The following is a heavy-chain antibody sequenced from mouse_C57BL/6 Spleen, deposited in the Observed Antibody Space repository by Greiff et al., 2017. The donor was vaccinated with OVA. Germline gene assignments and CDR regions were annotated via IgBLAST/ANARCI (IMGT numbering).Heavy chain of an antibody. Sequence: EVQLQQSGPELVKPGASVKIPCKASGYTFTDYNMDWVKQSHGKSLEWIGDINPNNGGTIYNQKFKGKATLTVDKSSSTAYMELRSLTSEDTAVYYCARPYYGSSLAWFAYWGQGTLVTVSA. CDR3: ARPYYGSSLAWFAY. V-gene: IGHV1-18*01. D-gene: IGHD1-1*01. CDR2: INPNNGGT. CDR1: GYTFTDYN. J-gene: IGHJ3*01.